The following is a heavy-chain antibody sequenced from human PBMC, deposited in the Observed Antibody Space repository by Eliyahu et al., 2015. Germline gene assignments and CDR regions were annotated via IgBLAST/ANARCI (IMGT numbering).Heavy chain of an antibody. CDR3: ARIFGAIPGWVVDY. D-gene: IGHD3-16*01. Sequence: QVTLRESGPALVKPTQTLTLTCTFSGFSLSTSGMCVSWIRQPPGKALEWLARIDWDDDKYYSTSLKTRLTISKDTSKNQVVLTMTNMDPVDTATYYCARIFGAIPGWVVDYWGQGTLVTVSS. CDR2: IDWDDDK. J-gene: IGHJ4*02. CDR1: GFSLSTSGMC. V-gene: IGHV2-70*15.